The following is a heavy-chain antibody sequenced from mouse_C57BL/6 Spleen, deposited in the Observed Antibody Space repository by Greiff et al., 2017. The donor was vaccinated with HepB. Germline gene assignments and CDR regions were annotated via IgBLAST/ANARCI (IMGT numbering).Heavy chain of an antibody. J-gene: IGHJ4*01. CDR3: ARKGLRAYYYAMDY. V-gene: IGHV2-2*01. Sequence: VKLMESGPGLVQPSQSLSITCTVSGFSLTSYGVHWVRQSPGKGLEWLGVIWSGGSTDYNAAFISRLSISKDNSKSQVFFKMNSLQADDTAIYYCARKGLRAYYYAMDYWGQGTSVTVSS. CDR1: GFSLTSYG. CDR2: IWSGGST. D-gene: IGHD2-2*01.